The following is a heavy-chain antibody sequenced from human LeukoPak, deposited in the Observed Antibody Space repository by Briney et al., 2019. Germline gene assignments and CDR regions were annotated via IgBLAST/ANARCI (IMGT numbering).Heavy chain of an antibody. CDR2: IIPIFGAA. D-gene: IGHD4-17*01. CDR3: ARLSGGPGTTHYFDY. Sequence: VQVSCKASGGTFSSYAISWVRQAPRQGREWMGGIIPIFGAANYAQKFQGRVTITADESTSTAYMELSSLRSEDTAVYYCARLSGGPGTTHYFDYWGQGTLVTVSS. J-gene: IGHJ4*02. V-gene: IGHV1-69*13. CDR1: GGTFSSYA.